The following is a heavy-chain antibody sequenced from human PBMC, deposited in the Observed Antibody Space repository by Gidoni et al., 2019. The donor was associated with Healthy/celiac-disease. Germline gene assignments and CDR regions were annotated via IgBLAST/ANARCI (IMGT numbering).Heavy chain of an antibody. V-gene: IGHV3-30-3*01. D-gene: IGHD5-18*01. CDR2: ISYDGSNK. J-gene: IGHJ4*02. CDR1: GFTFSSYA. Sequence: QVQLVESGGGVVQPGRSLRLSCAASGFTFSSYAMHWVRQAPGKGLGWVAVISYDGSNKYYADAVKGRFTISRDNSKNTLYLQMNSLRAEDTAVYYCARDRGYSYGYLGYWGQGTLVTVSS. CDR3: ARDRGYSYGYLGY.